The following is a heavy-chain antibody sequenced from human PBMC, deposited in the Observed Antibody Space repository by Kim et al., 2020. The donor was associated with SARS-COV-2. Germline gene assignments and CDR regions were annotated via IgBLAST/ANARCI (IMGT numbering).Heavy chain of an antibody. J-gene: IGHJ2*01. CDR1: GGSITSYY. Sequence: SETLSLTCTVSGGSITSYYWNWIRQPAGKGLEWIGRIYDSGRTNYNPSLKSRVTVSADTSKNRFSLKLTSLTAADTAVYYCAREGVSSLTGPYWYFDLWG. CDR2: IYDSGRT. D-gene: IGHD6-13*01. CDR3: AREGVSSLTGPYWYFDL. V-gene: IGHV4-4*07.